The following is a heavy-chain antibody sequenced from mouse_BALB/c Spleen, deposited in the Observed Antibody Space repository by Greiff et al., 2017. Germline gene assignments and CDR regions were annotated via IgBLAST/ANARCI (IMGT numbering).Heavy chain of an antibody. CDR1: GFSLTSYG. Sequence: VQGVESGPGLVQPSQSLSITCTVSGFSLTSYGVHWVRQSPGKGLEWLGVIWSGGSTDYNAAFISRLSISKDNSKSQVFFKMNSLQADDTAIYYCARSLRDWYFDVWGAGTTVTVSS. J-gene: IGHJ1*01. D-gene: IGHD1-2*01. CDR2: IWSGGST. V-gene: IGHV2-4-1*01. CDR3: ARSLRDWYFDV.